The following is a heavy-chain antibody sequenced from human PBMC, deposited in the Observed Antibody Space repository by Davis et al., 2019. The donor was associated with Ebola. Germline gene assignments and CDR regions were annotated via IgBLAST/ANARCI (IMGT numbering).Heavy chain of an antibody. Sequence: GESLKISCAASGFTFTSYNMNWVRQAPGKGLEWVSYISGSGTTIYYADSVKGRFTISRDNAKNSLYLQMSSLKTEDTAVYHCSTVLWRSSRSGIKETERLDPWGQGTLVTVSS. J-gene: IGHJ5*02. CDR3: STVLWRSSRSGIKETERLDP. CDR1: GFTFTSYN. CDR2: ISGSGTTI. V-gene: IGHV3-48*04. D-gene: IGHD1-26*01.